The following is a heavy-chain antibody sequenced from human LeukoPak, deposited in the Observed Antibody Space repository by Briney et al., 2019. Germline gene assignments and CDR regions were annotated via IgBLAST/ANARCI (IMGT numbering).Heavy chain of an antibody. CDR3: ARDSEIVVVVAAHYYYGMDV. J-gene: IGHJ6*02. CDR1: GYTFTGYY. Sequence: ASVKVSCKASGYTFTGYYMHWVRQAPGQGLEWMGWINPNSGGTNYAQKFQGRVTMTRDTSISTAYMELSRLRSDDTAVYYCARDSEIVVVVAAHYYYGMDVWGQGTTVTVSS. V-gene: IGHV1-2*02. D-gene: IGHD2-15*01. CDR2: INPNSGGT.